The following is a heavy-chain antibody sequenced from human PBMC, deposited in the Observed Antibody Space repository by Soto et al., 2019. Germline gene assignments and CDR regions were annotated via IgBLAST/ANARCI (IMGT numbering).Heavy chain of an antibody. V-gene: IGHV4-39*01. CDR2: IYYSGST. Sequence: QLQLQESGPGLVKPSETLSLTCTVSGGSISSSSYYWGWIRRPPGKGLEWIGSIYYSGSTYYNPALPSRVTISVDTYKNQSSLKLSSVTAADTAVYYCATVWFGESQQWGQGTLVTVSS. CDR3: ATVWFGESQQ. J-gene: IGHJ1*01. D-gene: IGHD3-10*01. CDR1: GGSISSSSYY.